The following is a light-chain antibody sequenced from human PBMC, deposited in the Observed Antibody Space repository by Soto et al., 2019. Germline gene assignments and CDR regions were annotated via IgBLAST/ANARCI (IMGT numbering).Light chain of an antibody. CDR3: GTWDSSLSAVV. CDR1: SSNIGNNY. Sequence: QSVLTQPPSVSAAPGQKVTISCSGSSSNIGNNYVYWYQQFPGTAPKLLIYDNNKRPSGIPDRFSGSKSGTSATLDITGLQTGDEADYYCGTWDSSLSAVVFGGGTQLTVL. J-gene: IGLJ2*01. V-gene: IGLV1-51*01. CDR2: DNN.